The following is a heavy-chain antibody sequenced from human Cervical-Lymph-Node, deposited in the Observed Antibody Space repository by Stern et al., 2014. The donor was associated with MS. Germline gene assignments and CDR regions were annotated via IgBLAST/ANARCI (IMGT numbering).Heavy chain of an antibody. J-gene: IGHJ4*02. V-gene: IGHV3-11*01. D-gene: IGHD6-13*01. CDR2: ISSSGSTR. CDR3: ARVDDKNSWYYFDY. Sequence: VQLVESGGGLVKPGGSLRVSCAASGFIFSDYYMSWVRQAPGKGLEWISTISSSGSTRLYADSVKGRFTVSRDNANSSVYLHMNSLRAEDTAVYFCARVDDKNSWYYFDYWGQGTLVTVSS. CDR1: GFIFSDYY.